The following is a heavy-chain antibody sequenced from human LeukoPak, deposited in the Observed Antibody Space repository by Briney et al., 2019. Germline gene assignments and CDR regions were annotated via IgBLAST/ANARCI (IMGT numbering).Heavy chain of an antibody. V-gene: IGHV3-21*01. CDR1: GFTFSSYS. J-gene: IGHJ4*02. D-gene: IGHD3-9*01. CDR3: ARGAILTGYYNGY. CDR2: ISSSSSYI. Sequence: PGGSLRLSCAASGFTFSSYSMNWVRQAPGKGLEWVSSISSSSSYIYYADSVKGRFTISRDNANNSLYLQMNSLRAEDTAVYYCARGAILTGYYNGYWGQGTLVTVSS.